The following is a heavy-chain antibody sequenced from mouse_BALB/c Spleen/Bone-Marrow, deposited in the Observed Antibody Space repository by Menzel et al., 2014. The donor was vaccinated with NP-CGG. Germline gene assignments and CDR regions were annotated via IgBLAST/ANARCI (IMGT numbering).Heavy chain of an antibody. CDR2: IDPANGNT. CDR3: ARYYYGFYFDH. CDR1: GFNIKDTY. D-gene: IGHD1-1*01. Sequence: DVKLQESGAELVKPGASVKLSCTASGFNIKDTYMHWVKQRPEQGLEWIGRIDPANGNTKYDPKFQGKATITADTSSNTAYLQLSSLTSEDTAVYYCARYYYGFYFDHWGQGTTLTVSS. V-gene: IGHV14-3*02. J-gene: IGHJ2*01.